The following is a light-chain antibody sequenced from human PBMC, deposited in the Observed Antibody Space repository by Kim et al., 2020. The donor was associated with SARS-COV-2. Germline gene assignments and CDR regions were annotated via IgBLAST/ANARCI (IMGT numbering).Light chain of an antibody. CDR1: QSVSSF. J-gene: IGKJ4*01. Sequence: EIVLTQSPATLSLSPGERATLSCRASQSVSSFLAWYQQRPGQAPRLLIYDGSTRATGIPARFSGSGSGTDFTLTISSLEPEDSAVYFCQQGSNWITFGGGTKLEI. V-gene: IGKV3-11*01. CDR2: DGS. CDR3: QQGSNWIT.